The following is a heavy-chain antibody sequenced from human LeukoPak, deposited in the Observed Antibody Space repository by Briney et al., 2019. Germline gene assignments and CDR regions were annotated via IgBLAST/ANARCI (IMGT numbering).Heavy chain of an antibody. J-gene: IGHJ4*02. CDR1: GFTFDDYA. CDR2: ISWNSGSI. Sequence: PGRSLRLSSAASGFTFDDYAMHWVRQAPGKGLEWVSGISWNSGSIGYADSVKGRFTISRDNAKNSLYLQMNSLRAEDTALYYCAKDISSPHYSSGIDYWGQGTLVTVSS. D-gene: IGHD6-19*01. V-gene: IGHV3-9*01. CDR3: AKDISSPHYSSGIDY.